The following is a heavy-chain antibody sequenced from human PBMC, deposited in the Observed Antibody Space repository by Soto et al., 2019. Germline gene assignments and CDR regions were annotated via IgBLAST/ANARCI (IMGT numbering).Heavy chain of an antibody. V-gene: IGHV4-34*01. Sequence: QVQLQQWGAGLLKPSETLSLTCAVYGGSFSGYYWTWIRQPPGTGLEWIGEINHSGSTNYNPSLKXXVTISVATSKNQFSLSLTSVTAADTAVYYCARDKITGLFDYWGQGTLVTVSS. J-gene: IGHJ4*02. CDR1: GGSFSGYY. D-gene: IGHD2-8*02. CDR3: ARDKITGLFDY. CDR2: INHSGST.